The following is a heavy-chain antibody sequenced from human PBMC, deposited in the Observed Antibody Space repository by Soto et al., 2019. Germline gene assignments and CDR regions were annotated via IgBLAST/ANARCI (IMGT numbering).Heavy chain of an antibody. Sequence: PGGSLRLSCAASGFTFSRYSMNWVRQAPGKGLEWVSYISSSTSTIYYADSVRGRFTISRDNAKNSLYLQMNSLRAEDTAVYYCARDPYSVDYNYYDMDVWGQGTTVTVSS. V-gene: IGHV3-48*01. CDR3: ARDPYSVDYNYYDMDV. CDR2: ISSSTSTI. J-gene: IGHJ6*02. CDR1: GFTFSRYS. D-gene: IGHD2-21*01.